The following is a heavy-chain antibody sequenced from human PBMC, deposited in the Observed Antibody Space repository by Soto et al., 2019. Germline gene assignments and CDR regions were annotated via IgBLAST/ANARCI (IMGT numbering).Heavy chain of an antibody. CDR1: GFTFSSFG. CDR3: AKPQANFYDSSGYFDF. CDR2: ISYDGTKK. J-gene: IGHJ4*02. Sequence: GGSLRLSCAASGFTFSSFGIHWVRQAPGNGLEWVAVISYDGTKKYYADSVKGRFTISRDNSKNTLYLQMNSLRAEDTAVYYCAKPQANFYDSSGYFDFWGQGTLVTVSS. V-gene: IGHV3-30*18. D-gene: IGHD3-22*01.